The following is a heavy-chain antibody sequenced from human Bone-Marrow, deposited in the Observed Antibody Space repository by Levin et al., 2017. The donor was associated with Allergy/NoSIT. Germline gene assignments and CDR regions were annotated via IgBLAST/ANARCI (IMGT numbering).Heavy chain of an antibody. Sequence: SVKVSCKASGGTFSSYAISWVRQAPGQGLEWMGGIIPIFGTANYAQKFQGRVTITADKSTSTAYMELSSLRSEDTAVYYCARARQGIAVADGVPRVWGQGTLVTVSS. J-gene: IGHJ1*01. V-gene: IGHV1-69*06. D-gene: IGHD6-19*01. CDR1: GGTFSSYA. CDR2: IIPIFGTA. CDR3: ARARQGIAVADGVPRV.